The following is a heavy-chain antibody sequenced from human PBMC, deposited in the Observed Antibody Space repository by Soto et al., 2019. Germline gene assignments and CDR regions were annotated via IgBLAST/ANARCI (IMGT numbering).Heavy chain of an antibody. CDR1: GGSISSYY. J-gene: IGHJ3*02. Sequence: QVQLQESGPGLVKPSETLSLTCTVSGGSISSYYWSWIRQPPGNGLEWIGYIYYSGSTNYNPSLQGRGAISVDTSKNQFSLKLSSVTAADTAVYYCAVYEPSGGNSRVSGAFDIWGQGTMVTVSS. CDR2: IYYSGST. V-gene: IGHV4-59*01. D-gene: IGHD2-21*02. CDR3: AVYEPSGGNSRVSGAFDI.